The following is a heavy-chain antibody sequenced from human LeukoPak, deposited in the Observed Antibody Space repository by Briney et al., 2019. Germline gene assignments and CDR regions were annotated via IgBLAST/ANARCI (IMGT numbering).Heavy chain of an antibody. CDR3: AKEVSRVTTFYFDY. Sequence: PGGSLRLSCAASGFTFSSCAMSWVRQAPGKGLEWVSAISGSGAGTYYADSVKGRFTISRDNSKNTLYLQMNSLRAEDTAVYYCAKEVSRVTTFYFDYWGQGTLVTVSS. V-gene: IGHV3-23*01. D-gene: IGHD4-17*01. CDR2: ISGSGAGT. CDR1: GFTFSSCA. J-gene: IGHJ4*02.